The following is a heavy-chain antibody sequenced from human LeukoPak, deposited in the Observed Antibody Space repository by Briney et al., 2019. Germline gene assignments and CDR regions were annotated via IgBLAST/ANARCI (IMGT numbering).Heavy chain of an antibody. Sequence: LETLSLTCTVSAGSPSTYYWNWIRHPAGKGLEWIGRISTSGSTTYNPSLKSRVTISVDTSKSQFSLKLTSVTAADTAVYYCARDPFKDAFDIWGQGTLVTVSS. CDR2: ISTSGST. CDR3: ARDPFKDAFDI. V-gene: IGHV4-4*07. J-gene: IGHJ3*02. CDR1: AGSPSTYY.